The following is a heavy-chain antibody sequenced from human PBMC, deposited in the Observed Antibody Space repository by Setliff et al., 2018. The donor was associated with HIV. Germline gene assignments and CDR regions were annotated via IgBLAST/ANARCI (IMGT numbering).Heavy chain of an antibody. J-gene: IGHJ4*02. V-gene: IGHV1-2*04. CDR1: GYTFTGYY. D-gene: IGHD3-22*01. CDR3: ARGMDYYDTSGYYQYYFDY. Sequence: GASVKVSCKASGYTFTGYYMHWVRQAPGQGLEWMGWINPNSGGTNYAQKFQGWITMTRDTSISTAYMELSRLRTDDTAVYYCARGMDYYDTSGYYQYYFDYWGQGTLVTVSS. CDR2: INPNSGGT.